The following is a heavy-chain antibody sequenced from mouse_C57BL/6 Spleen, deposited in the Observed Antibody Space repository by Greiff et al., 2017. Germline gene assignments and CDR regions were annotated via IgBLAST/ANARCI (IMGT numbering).Heavy chain of an antibody. CDR1: GSTFTSYW. Sequence: QVQLQQPGAELVKPGASVKLSCKASGSTFTSYWMQWVKQRPGQGLEWIGEIDTSDSYTTYNPKFKGKATLTVETSTSTASMQLSSLTSEDSAVYDCARWRNYGSSYCYCDVWGTGTTVTVSS. V-gene: IGHV1-50*01. CDR2: IDTSDSYT. CDR3: ARWRNYGSSYCYCDV. J-gene: IGHJ1*03. D-gene: IGHD1-1*01.